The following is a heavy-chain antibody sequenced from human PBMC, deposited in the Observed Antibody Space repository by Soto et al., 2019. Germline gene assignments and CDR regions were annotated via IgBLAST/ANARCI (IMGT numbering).Heavy chain of an antibody. CDR2: IIPIFGTA. J-gene: IGHJ1*01. V-gene: IGHV1-69*13. Sequence: SVKVSCKASGGTFSSYAISWVRQAPGQGLEWMGGIIPIFGTANYAQKFQGRVTITADESTSTAYMELSSLRSEDTAVYYCANDCGGDCYSSEYFQHWGQGTLVTISS. CDR1: GGTFSSYA. D-gene: IGHD2-21*02. CDR3: ANDCGGDCYSSEYFQH.